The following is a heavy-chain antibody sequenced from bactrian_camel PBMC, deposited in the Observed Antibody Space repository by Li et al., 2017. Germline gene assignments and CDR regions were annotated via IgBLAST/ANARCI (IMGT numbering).Heavy chain of an antibody. CDR3: AAVPRGFGTWGTDEDNY. V-gene: IGHV3S1*01. CDR1: GYTVNNAC. D-gene: IGHD6*01. J-gene: IGHJ4*01. CDR2: IVDPDTDTV. Sequence: HVQLVESGGGPVQTGGSLRLSCAASGYTVNNACMEWFRQSPGKEREGVAAIVDPDTDTVIYAGSVEGRFTIAQAVTANTVKLQMSSLKPEDTAMYYCAAVPRGFGTWGTDEDNYWGQGTQVTVS.